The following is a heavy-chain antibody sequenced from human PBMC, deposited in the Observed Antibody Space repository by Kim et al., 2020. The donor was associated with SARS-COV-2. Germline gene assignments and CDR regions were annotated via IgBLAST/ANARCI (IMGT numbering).Heavy chain of an antibody. J-gene: IGHJ5*02. V-gene: IGHV4-39*01. CDR3: ARQSAAGTENWFDP. CDR2: IYYSGST. CDR1: GGSISSSSYY. D-gene: IGHD6-13*01. Sequence: SETLSLTCTVSGGSISSSSYYWGWIRQPPGKGLEWIGSIYYSGSTYYNPSLKSRVTISVDTSKNQFSLKLSSVTAADTAVYCCARQSAAGTENWFDPWGQGTLVTVSS.